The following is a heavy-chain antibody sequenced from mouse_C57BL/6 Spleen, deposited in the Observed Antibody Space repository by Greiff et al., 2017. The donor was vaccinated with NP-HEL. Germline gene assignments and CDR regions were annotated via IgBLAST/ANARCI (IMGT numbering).Heavy chain of an antibody. Sequence: VQLQQPGAELVMPGASVKLSCKASGYTFTSYWMHWVKQRPGQGLEWIGEIDPSDSYTNYNQKFKGKSTLTVDKSSSTAYMQLSSLTSEDSAVYYCARSPYYGSSSYFDYWGQGTTLTVSS. CDR2: IDPSDSYT. V-gene: IGHV1-69*01. J-gene: IGHJ2*01. CDR3: ARSPYYGSSSYFDY. D-gene: IGHD1-1*01. CDR1: GYTFTSYW.